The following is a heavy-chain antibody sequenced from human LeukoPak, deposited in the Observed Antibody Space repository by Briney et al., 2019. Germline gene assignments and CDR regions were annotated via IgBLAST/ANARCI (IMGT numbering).Heavy chain of an antibody. D-gene: IGHD2-15*01. CDR2: IYHSGST. Sequence: NPSETLSLTCIVSGGSISSSSYYWGWIRQPPGKGLEWIGSIYHSGSTYYSPSLRSRVTISVETSKNQFSLKLTSVTAADTAVYFCARHGSSWYLESFDYCGQGTLVTVSS. V-gene: IGHV4-39*01. J-gene: IGHJ4*02. CDR3: ARHGSSWYLESFDY. CDR1: GGSISSSSYY.